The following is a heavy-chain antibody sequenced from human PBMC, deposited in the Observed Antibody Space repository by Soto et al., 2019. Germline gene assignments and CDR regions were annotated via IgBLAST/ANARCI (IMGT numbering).Heavy chain of an antibody. CDR2: INPDNGNT. D-gene: IGHD2-15*01. CDR1: GYTFTAYH. J-gene: IGHJ2*01. CDR3: TREEYCTGGTCYRYFGL. Sequence: QAQLVQSGAEVKKPGASVRVSCTTSGYTFTAYHIHWLGQAPGQRLEWLGWINPDNGNTKYSQNFWGRVTITRDTSASTAHMELSSLRPEDTAIYYCTREEYCTGGTCYRYFGLWGRGTLVTVSS. V-gene: IGHV1-3*01.